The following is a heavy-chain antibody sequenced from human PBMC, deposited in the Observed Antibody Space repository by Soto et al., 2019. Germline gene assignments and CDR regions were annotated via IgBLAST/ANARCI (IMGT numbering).Heavy chain of an antibody. V-gene: IGHV3-23*01. J-gene: IGHJ3*02. D-gene: IGHD7-27*01. CDR3: ASLPPPGDEAFDI. Sequence: GESLKISCAASGFTFSSYAMSWVRQAPGKGLEWVSAISGSGGSTYYEDSVKGRFTISRDNSKNTLYLQMNSLRAEDTAVYYCASLPPPGDEAFDIWGQGTMVTVSS. CDR1: GFTFSSYA. CDR2: ISGSGGST.